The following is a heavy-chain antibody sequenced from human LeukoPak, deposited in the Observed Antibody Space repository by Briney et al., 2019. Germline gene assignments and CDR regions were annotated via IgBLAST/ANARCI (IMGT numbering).Heavy chain of an antibody. D-gene: IGHD6-13*01. CDR3: AKALRGYSSSSFDY. V-gene: IGHV3-23*01. Sequence: GGSLRLSCAASGFSFGGYAMSWVRQAPGKGLEWVSTISGSGATTFYGDAVRGRFTISRDNSENTVWLQMNSLGVEDTAVYFCAKALRGYSSSSFDYWGQGTLVTVSS. CDR2: ISGSGATT. CDR1: GFSFGGYA. J-gene: IGHJ4*02.